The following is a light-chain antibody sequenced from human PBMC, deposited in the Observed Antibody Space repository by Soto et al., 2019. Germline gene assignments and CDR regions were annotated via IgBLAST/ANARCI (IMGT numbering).Light chain of an antibody. Sequence: EIVMTQSPATLSVSPGERATLSCRASQSVGTDLAWYQQQPGQAPRRLIYGASTRATGIPARFSGSGSGTEFTLTFSSLLSEDLAGYYCHQYNDWPRFTFGPGTKGEIK. V-gene: IGKV3-15*01. CDR1: QSVGTD. CDR3: HQYNDWPRFT. J-gene: IGKJ3*01. CDR2: GAS.